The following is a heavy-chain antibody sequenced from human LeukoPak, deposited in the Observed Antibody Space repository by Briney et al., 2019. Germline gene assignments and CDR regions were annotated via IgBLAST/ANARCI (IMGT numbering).Heavy chain of an antibody. D-gene: IGHD1-26*01. CDR2: ISGSGGST. Sequence: PGGSLRLSCAASGFTFSGSWMSWVRQAPGKGLEWVSAISGSGGSTYYADSVKGRFTISRDNSKNTLYLQMNSLRAEDTAVYYCAKVVGATSGLAFDIWGQGTMVTVSS. V-gene: IGHV3-23*01. CDR3: AKVVGATSGLAFDI. CDR1: GFTFSGSW. J-gene: IGHJ3*02.